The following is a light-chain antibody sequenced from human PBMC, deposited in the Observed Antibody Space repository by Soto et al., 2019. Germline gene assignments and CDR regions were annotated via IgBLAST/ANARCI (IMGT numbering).Light chain of an antibody. J-gene: IGLJ2*01. V-gene: IGLV2-14*01. CDR1: NSDINNYDY. Sequence: QSVLTQPASVSGSPGQSITLSCTGANSDINNYDYVSWYRQYPGLAPQLIISEVTNRPSVISDRFSGSKSANTAYLTFSGLQVEDEADYYCCSHTISGSGTPVFGGGTKLTVL. CDR2: EVT. CDR3: CSHTISGSGTPV.